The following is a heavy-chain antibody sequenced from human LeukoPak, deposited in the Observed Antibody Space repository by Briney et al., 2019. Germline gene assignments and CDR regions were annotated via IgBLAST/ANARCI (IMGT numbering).Heavy chain of an antibody. Sequence: SETLSLTCAVYSGSLSSYNWSWIRQPPGKGLEWIGEINHSGSTNYNPSLKSRVTISVDTSKNQFSLNLSSVTAADTAVYYCARQHYGDHDYWGQGTLVTVSS. J-gene: IGHJ4*02. V-gene: IGHV4-34*01. CDR2: INHSGST. CDR3: ARQHYGDHDY. D-gene: IGHD4-17*01. CDR1: SGSLSSYN.